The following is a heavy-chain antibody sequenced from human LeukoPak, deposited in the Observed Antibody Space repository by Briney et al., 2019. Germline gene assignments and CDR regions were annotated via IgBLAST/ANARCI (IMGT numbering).Heavy chain of an antibody. D-gene: IGHD2-21*02. Sequence: GRPLRLSCAASGFTFSSYAMHWVRQAPGKGLEWVAVISYDGSNKYYADSVKGRFTISRDNSKNTLYLQMNSLRAEDTAVYYCARDLRRVQVVVTTDYYMDVWGKGTTVTVSS. CDR1: GFTFSSYA. CDR2: ISYDGSNK. J-gene: IGHJ6*03. V-gene: IGHV3-30*01. CDR3: ARDLRRVQVVVTTDYYMDV.